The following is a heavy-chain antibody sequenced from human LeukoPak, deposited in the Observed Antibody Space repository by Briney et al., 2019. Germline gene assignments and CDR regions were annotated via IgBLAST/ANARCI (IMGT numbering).Heavy chain of an antibody. J-gene: IGHJ4*02. CDR2: IYYSGST. D-gene: IGHD2-2*01. CDR1: GGSISSSSYY. CDR3: ARLRSRRIVVVPAAPKPAKYYFDY. Sequence: PSETLSLTCTVSGGSISSSSYYWGWIRQPPGKGLEWIGSIYYSGSTYYNPSLKSRVTISVDTSKNQFSLKLSSVTAADTAVYYCARLRSRRIVVVPAAPKPAKYYFDYWGQGTLVTVSS. V-gene: IGHV4-39*01.